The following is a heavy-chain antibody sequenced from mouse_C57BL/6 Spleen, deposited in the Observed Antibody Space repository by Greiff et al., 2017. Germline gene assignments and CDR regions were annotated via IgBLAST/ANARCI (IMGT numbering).Heavy chain of an antibody. CDR3: ARHGGGLPYYFDY. Sequence: EVMLVESGGGLVKPGGSLKLSCAASGFTFSSYTMSWVRQTPEKRLEWVATISGGGGNTYYPDSVKGRFTISRDNAKNPLYVQMSSRRSEDTALYYCARHGGGLPYYFDYWGQGTTLTVSS. V-gene: IGHV5-9*01. CDR2: ISGGGGNT. CDR1: GFTFSSYT. J-gene: IGHJ2*01. D-gene: IGHD2-4*01.